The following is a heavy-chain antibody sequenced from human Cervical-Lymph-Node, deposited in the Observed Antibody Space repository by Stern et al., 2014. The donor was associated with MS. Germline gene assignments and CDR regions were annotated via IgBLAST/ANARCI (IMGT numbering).Heavy chain of an antibody. CDR2: VVVGSGNT. Sequence: QLVESGPEVKKPGTSVKVSCKASGFTFTSSAGQWVRQARGQRREWVGWVVVGSGNTNSAQKFQERVTITRDMSTSTAYMELSSLRSEDTAVYYCAAINDYYDSSGYDAFDIWGQGTMVTVSS. CDR3: AAINDYYDSSGYDAFDI. D-gene: IGHD3-22*01. V-gene: IGHV1-58*01. CDR1: GFTFTSSA. J-gene: IGHJ3*02.